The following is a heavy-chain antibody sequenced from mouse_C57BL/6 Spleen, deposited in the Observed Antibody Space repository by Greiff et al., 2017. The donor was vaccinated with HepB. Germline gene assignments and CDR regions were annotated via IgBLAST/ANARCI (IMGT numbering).Heavy chain of an antibody. Sequence: QVQLQQPGAELVRPGSSVKLSCKASGYTFTSYWMHWVKQRPIQGLEWIGNIDPSDSETHYNQKFKDKATLTVDKSSSTAYMQLSSLTSEDSAVYYCAREGNYGPSSAMDYWGQRTSVTVSS. CDR2: IDPSDSET. CDR3: AREGNYGPSSAMDY. CDR1: GYTFTSYW. D-gene: IGHD1-2*01. V-gene: IGHV1-52*01. J-gene: IGHJ4*01.